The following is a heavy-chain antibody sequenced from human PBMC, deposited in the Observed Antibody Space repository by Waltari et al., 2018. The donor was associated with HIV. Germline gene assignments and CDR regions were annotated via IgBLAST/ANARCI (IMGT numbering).Heavy chain of an antibody. CDR3: TKGRRVALFGDE. V-gene: IGHV1-8*02. CDR1: GYSFIDFD. J-gene: IGHJ4*02. D-gene: IGHD3-3*01. Sequence: QVQLVQSGAEIKKPRASVRISCKAFGYSFIDFDINWVRRPPGRGLEWVGWMKPDNGDAGYRHKFKGRFSLTRDTSTDAAYMDVDNLKTEETAIYYCTKGRRVALFGDEWGQGTLVTVSS. CDR2: MKPDNGDA.